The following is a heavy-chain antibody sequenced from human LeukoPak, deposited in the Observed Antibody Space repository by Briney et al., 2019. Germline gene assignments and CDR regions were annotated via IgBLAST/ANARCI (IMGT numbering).Heavy chain of an antibody. V-gene: IGHV3-30*04. D-gene: IGHD2-2*01. CDR2: ISYDGSNK. CDR3: ARDSVTCSGTTCYLHQFDY. CDR1: GFTFSNYA. Sequence: GGSPRLSCAASGFTFSNYAMHWVRQAPGKGLEWVAVISYDGSNKYYADFVKGRFTISRDNSKNTLYLQMNSLRAEDTAVYYCARDSVTCSGTTCYLHQFDYWGQGTLVTVSS. J-gene: IGHJ4*02.